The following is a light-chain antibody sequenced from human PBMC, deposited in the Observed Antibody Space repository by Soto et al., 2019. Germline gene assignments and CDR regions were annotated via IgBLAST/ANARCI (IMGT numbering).Light chain of an antibody. V-gene: IGKV1-39*01. CDR3: QQSYSTPWT. CDR2: AAS. CDR1: QPISGF. Sequence: DIQMTQFPSTLSATVGDSVTITCRASQPISGFLAWYQQKPGKAPKLLIYAASSLQSGVPSRFSGSGSGTDFTLTISSLQPEDFATYYCQQSYSTPWTFGQGTKVDIK. J-gene: IGKJ1*01.